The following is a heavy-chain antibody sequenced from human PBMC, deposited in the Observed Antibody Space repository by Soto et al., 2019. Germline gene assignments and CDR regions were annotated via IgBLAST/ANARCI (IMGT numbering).Heavy chain of an antibody. CDR1: GFTFSSYA. D-gene: IGHD6-6*01. CDR3: ARDYSSYGPFDY. CDR2: ISGSGIST. V-gene: IGHV3-23*01. Sequence: GGSRRLSCAASGFTFSSYAMTWVRQAPGKGLEWVSSISGSGISTYYADSVKGRFTISRDNAKNSLYLQMNSLRAEDTAVYYCARDYSSYGPFDYWGQGILVAVSS. J-gene: IGHJ4*02.